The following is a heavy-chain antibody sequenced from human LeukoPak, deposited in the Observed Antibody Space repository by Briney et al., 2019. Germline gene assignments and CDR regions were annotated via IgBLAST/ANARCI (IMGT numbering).Heavy chain of an antibody. CDR1: GDSISSSSYF. CDR3: ARQLSSWPIDY. D-gene: IGHD6-13*01. Sequence: SETLSLTCTIPGDSISSSSYFWGWIRQSPGKGLEWIGTIYYSGTTYYNPSLKSRVTISADTSKKQFFLKLTSVTAADTAVYYCARQLSSWPIDYWGQGTLVTVSS. J-gene: IGHJ4*02. CDR2: IYYSGTT. V-gene: IGHV4-39*01.